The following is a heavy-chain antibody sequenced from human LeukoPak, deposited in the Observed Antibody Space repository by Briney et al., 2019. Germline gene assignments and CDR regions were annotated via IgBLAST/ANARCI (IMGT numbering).Heavy chain of an antibody. J-gene: IGHJ6*03. CDR1: GYTFTGYY. CDR3: ARGPPSNWNYRNDV. V-gene: IGHV1-2*02. CDR2: INPNSGGT. Sequence: GASVKVSCKASGYTFTGYYMHWVRQAPGQGLEWMGWINPNSGGTNYAQKFQGRVTMTRDTSTSTAYMELSRLRSDDPAVYYCARGPPSNWNYRNDVWDKGTTVAAS. D-gene: IGHD1-7*01.